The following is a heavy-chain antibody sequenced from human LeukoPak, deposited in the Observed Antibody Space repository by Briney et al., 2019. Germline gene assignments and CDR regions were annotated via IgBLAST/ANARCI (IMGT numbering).Heavy chain of an antibody. CDR3: ANGHVTMIVVGWA. J-gene: IGHJ5*02. D-gene: IGHD3-22*01. CDR2: ISGSGDNT. V-gene: IGHV3-23*01. CDR1: GFTFSTYA. Sequence: GGSLRLSCAASGFTFSTYAMSWVRQAPGKGLEWVSAISGSGDNTYYADSVKGRFTISRDNSKNTLYLQMNSLRAEDTAVYYCANGHVTMIVVGWAWGQGTLVTVSS.